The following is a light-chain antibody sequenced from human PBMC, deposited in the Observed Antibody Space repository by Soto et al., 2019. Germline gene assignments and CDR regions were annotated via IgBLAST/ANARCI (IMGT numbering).Light chain of an antibody. V-gene: IGKV1-9*01. Sequence: DIQLTQSPSFLSASVGDRVTITCRARQGISTFLAWYQQRPGKAPKLLIYAASTLQSGVPSRFGGSGSGTEFTLTISSLQPEDFATYYCQQVISYPPGFGPGTKVDIK. CDR3: QQVISYPPG. CDR2: AAS. CDR1: QGISTF. J-gene: IGKJ3*01.